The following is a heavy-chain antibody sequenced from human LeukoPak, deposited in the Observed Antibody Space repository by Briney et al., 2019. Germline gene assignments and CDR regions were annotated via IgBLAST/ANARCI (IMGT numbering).Heavy chain of an antibody. CDR1: GGSISSYY. V-gene: IGHV4-59*01. CDR2: IYYSGST. CDR3: ARESRPTVVPAAIAAFDI. D-gene: IGHD2-2*01. J-gene: IGHJ3*02. Sequence: TSETLSLTCTVSGGSISSYYWSWIRQPPGKGLEWIGYIYYSGSTNYNPSLKSRVTISVDTSKNQFSLKLSSVTAADTAVYYCARESRPTVVPAAIAAFDIWGQGTMVTVSS.